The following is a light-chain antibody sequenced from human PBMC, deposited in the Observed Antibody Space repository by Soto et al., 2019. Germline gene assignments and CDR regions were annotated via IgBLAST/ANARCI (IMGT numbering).Light chain of an antibody. Sequence: QSALTQPASVSGSPGQSITISCAGTSSDVGSYNLVSWYQNHPGKAPKLMIYEGSKRPSGVSNRFSGSKSGNTASLTISGLQAADEADYFCFSYAGSSTYVFGTGTKVIVL. J-gene: IGLJ1*01. V-gene: IGLV2-23*01. CDR1: SSDVGSYNL. CDR2: EGS. CDR3: FSYAGSSTYV.